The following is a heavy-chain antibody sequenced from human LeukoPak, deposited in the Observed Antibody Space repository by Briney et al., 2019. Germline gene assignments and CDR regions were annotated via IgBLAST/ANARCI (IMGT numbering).Heavy chain of an antibody. CDR2: IGGSGDST. CDR3: AKDRGQAYCGGDCYSEGFFDY. J-gene: IGHJ4*02. CDR1: GFTFSSYA. V-gene: IGHV3-23*01. D-gene: IGHD2-21*02. Sequence: PGGSLRLSCAASGFTFSSYAMTWVRQAPGKGLEWVSAIGGSGDSTYYADSVKGRFTISRDNSKNTLYLQMNSLRAEDTAVYYCAKDRGQAYCGGDCYSEGFFDYWGQGTLVTVSS.